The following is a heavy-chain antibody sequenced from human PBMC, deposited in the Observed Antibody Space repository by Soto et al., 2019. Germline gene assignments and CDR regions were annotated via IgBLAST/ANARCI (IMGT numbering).Heavy chain of an antibody. J-gene: IGHJ6*02. CDR3: ARDRVMRGNAYYYGMDV. D-gene: IGHD2-21*01. Sequence: QVLLVQSGAEVKKPGSSVRVSCKTSGGTFSSFAISWVRLAPGQGLEWMGVIVPMFAAPTYAQKFQGRVSXTXXESTRTAYMELSRLRSADTAVYYCARDRVMRGNAYYYGMDVWGQGTTVTVSS. CDR2: IVPMFAAP. V-gene: IGHV1-69*05. CDR1: GGTFSSFA.